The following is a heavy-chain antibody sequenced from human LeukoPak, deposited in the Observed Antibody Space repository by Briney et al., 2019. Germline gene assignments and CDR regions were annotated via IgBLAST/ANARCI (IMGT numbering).Heavy chain of an antibody. CDR2: IIPIFGTA. CDR1: GGTFNSYA. Sequence: SVKVSCKASGGTFNSYAISWVRQAPGQGLEWMGGIIPIFGTANYAQKFQGRVTITADESTSTAYMELSSLRSEDTAVYYCARSGSGWYGDYYYYYGMDVWGQGTTVTVSS. J-gene: IGHJ6*02. D-gene: IGHD6-19*01. V-gene: IGHV1-69*01. CDR3: ARSGSGWYGDYYYYYGMDV.